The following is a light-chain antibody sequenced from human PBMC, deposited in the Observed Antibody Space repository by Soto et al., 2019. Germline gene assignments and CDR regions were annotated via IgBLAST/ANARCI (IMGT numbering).Light chain of an antibody. CDR2: EAS. CDR3: QMYNSAPQIT. V-gene: IGKV1-27*01. J-gene: IGKJ4*01. CDR1: QDIGDY. Sequence: DIQMTQSPASLSASVGDRVTITGRASQDIGDYLAWYQQKPGKVPKVLIYEASTLQSGVPSRFSGSGSGTDFTLTISGLQPEDVATYYCQMYNSAPQITFGGGTKVEIK.